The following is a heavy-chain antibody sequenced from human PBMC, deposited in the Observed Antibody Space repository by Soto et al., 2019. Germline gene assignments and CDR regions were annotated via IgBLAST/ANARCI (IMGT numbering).Heavy chain of an antibody. J-gene: IGHJ3*02. Sequence: GGSLRLSCAASGFTFSSYGMHWVRQAPGKGLEWVAVISYDGSNKYYADSVKGRFTISRDNSKNTLYLQMNSLRAEDTAVYYCAKLNYDSSGHQYDDAFDIWGQGTMVTVSS. CDR1: GFTFSSYG. CDR2: ISYDGSNK. CDR3: AKLNYDSSGHQYDDAFDI. V-gene: IGHV3-30*18. D-gene: IGHD3-22*01.